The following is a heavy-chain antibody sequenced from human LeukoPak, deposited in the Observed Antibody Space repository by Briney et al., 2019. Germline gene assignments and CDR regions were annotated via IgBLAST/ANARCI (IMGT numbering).Heavy chain of an antibody. J-gene: IGHJ4*02. Sequence: PGGSLRLSCAASGFTVSTNYMYWIRQAPGRGLEWVSVVYSGGATYYADSVKGRFTISRDNSKNRLYLQMNSLRAEDTAVYFCAAGGSGVLNYWGQGTLVTVSS. CDR3: AAGGSGVLNY. D-gene: IGHD2-15*01. CDR1: GFTVSTNY. V-gene: IGHV3-53*01. CDR2: VYSGGAT.